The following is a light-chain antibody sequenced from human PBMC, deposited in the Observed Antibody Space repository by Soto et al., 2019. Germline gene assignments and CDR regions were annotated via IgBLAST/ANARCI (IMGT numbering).Light chain of an antibody. J-gene: IGKJ4*01. CDR3: QEYNYWHPIT. V-gene: IGKV3-15*01. CDR2: GAS. Sequence: ETVLTHSPGTLSFSAWERSTLSFRSSQNIGNKVGWYQQKPGQAPRLLIYGASTRATGIPVRFSGSGSGTEFTLTITSLQSEDSAVYYCQEYNYWHPITFGGGTKVDNK. CDR1: QNIGNK.